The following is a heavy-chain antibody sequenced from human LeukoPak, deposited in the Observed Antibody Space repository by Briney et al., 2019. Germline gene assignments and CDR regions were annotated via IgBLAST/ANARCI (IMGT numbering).Heavy chain of an antibody. Sequence: GGSLRLSCAASGFTFSSYAMHWVRQAPGKGLEWVAIISYDGSNKYYADSVKGRFTISRDNSKNTLYLQMNSLRAEDTAVYYCARDMGDWGQGTLVTVSS. J-gene: IGHJ4*02. V-gene: IGHV3-30*04. CDR2: ISYDGSNK. D-gene: IGHD1-26*01. CDR1: GFTFSSYA. CDR3: ARDMGD.